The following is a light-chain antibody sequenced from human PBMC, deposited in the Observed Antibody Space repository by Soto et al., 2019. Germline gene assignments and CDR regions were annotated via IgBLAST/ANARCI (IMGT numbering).Light chain of an antibody. CDR2: GAS. CDR3: QQYNNCPYT. V-gene: IGKV3-15*01. J-gene: IGKJ2*01. Sequence: EIVMTQSPATLSVSPGERSTLSCRASQSVSSNLACYQQKPGQAPRLLIYGASTRATGIPASFSGSGSGTEFTLNISSLQFEDFAVYYCQQYNNCPYTFGQGTKLEIK. CDR1: QSVSSN.